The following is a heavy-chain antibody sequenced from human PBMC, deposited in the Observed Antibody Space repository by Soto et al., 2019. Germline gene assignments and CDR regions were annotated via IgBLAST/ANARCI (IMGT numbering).Heavy chain of an antibody. CDR1: GFTFTTYA. CDR2: ISSSGSTI. CDR3: ARDRYYDFWSGYSPLYYYYGMDV. D-gene: IGHD3-3*01. J-gene: IGHJ6*02. Sequence: EVQLLESGGALVQPGGSLRLSCAASGFTFTTYAMSWVRQAPGKGLEWVSYISSSGSTIYYADSVKGRFTISRDNAKNSLYLQMNSLRAEDTAVYYCARDRYYDFWSGYSPLYYYYGMDVWGQGTTVTVSS. V-gene: IGHV3-48*03.